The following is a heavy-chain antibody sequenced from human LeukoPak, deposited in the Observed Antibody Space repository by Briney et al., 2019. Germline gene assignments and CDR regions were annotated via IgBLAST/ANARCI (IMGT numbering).Heavy chain of an antibody. J-gene: IGHJ4*02. D-gene: IGHD3-22*01. CDR2: ISYDGNE. CDR3: ARESDNDGSGQDF. CDR1: GFTFSRYP. V-gene: IGHV3-30*04. Sequence: GGSLRLSCGASGFTFSRYPMHWVHQAPGKGLEGVAVISYDGNEYYAASAKGRFTISRDTSKNTVYLQMNSLRAEDTAIYYCARESDNDGSGQDFWGQGTLVTVSS.